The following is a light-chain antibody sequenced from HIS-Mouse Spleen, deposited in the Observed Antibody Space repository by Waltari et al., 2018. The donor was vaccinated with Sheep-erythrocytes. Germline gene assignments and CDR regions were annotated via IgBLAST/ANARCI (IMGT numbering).Light chain of an antibody. CDR3: QSADSSGTYHWV. CDR2: KDS. J-gene: IGLJ3*02. Sequence: SYELTQPPSASVSPGQTARITCPGDALPKQYAYWYQQKPGQAPVLVIYKDSERPSGIPERFSGSSSGTTVTLTISGVQAEDEADYYCQSADSSGTYHWVFGGGTKLTVL. CDR1: ALPKQY. V-gene: IGLV3-25*03.